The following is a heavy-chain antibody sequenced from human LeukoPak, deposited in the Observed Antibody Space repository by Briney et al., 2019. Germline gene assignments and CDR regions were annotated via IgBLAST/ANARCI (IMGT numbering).Heavy chain of an antibody. J-gene: IGHJ4*02. D-gene: IGHD3-3*01. V-gene: IGHV3-33*01. CDR3: AGQGRFLEWLPYFDY. CDR1: GFTFSNYG. Sequence: GRSLRLSCAASGFTFSNYGMHWVRQAPGKGLEWVAVIWYDGSNKYYADSVKGRFTISRDNSKNTLYLQMNSLRAEDTAVYYCAGQGRFLEWLPYFDYWGQGTLVTVSS. CDR2: IWYDGSNK.